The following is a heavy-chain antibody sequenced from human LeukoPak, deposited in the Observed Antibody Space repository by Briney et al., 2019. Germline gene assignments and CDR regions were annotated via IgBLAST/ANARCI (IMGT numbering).Heavy chain of an antibody. D-gene: IGHD6-13*01. V-gene: IGHV3-23*01. CDR1: GFSFSSYA. CDR3: VKNLRLVISAAGTPRDAFDI. CDR2: ISGSGATT. Sequence: GGSQRLSCAASGFSFSSYAMSWVRQAPGKGLEWVSFISGSGATTYYVDSVKGRFTISRDNSQNTVYLQMNTLTDEDTAVYYCVKNLRLVISAAGTPRDAFDIWGQGSVVTVSS. J-gene: IGHJ3*02.